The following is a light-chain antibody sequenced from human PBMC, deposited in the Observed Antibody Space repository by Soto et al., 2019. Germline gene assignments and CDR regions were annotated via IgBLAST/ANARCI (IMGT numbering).Light chain of an antibody. J-gene: IGKJ2*01. V-gene: IGKV3-11*01. Sequence: EIVLTQSPATLSLSPGERATLSCRASQSVSTYLAWYQQKPGQAPRLLIYDASNRATGIPARFSGSGSGTDFTLTISSLEPEDFAVYHCQHCSNWPRTFGQGTKLEIK. CDR3: QHCSNWPRT. CDR1: QSVSTY. CDR2: DAS.